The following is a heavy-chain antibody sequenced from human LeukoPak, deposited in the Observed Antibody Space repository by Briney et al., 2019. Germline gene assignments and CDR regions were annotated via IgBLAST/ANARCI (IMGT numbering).Heavy chain of an antibody. CDR3: AKDRYSGSFNWFDP. V-gene: IGHV3-23*01. J-gene: IGHJ5*02. CDR2: ISGSGGRT. Sequence: GGSLRLSCAASGFTFSDYAMSWVRQAPGKGLEWVSGISGSGGRTYYADSLKGRFTISRDSSKNTLYLQMNSLRAEDTAVYYCAKDRYSGSFNWFDPWGQGTLVTVSS. D-gene: IGHD1-26*01. CDR1: GFTFSDYA.